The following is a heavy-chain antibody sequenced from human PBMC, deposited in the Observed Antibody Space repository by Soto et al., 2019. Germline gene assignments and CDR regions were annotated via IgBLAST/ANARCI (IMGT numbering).Heavy chain of an antibody. D-gene: IGHD1-7*01. Sequence: QVQLQESGPGLVKPSQTLSLTCTVSGGSISSGGYYWSWIRQHPGKGLEWIGYIYSSGSTYYNPTLKIRVTISVDTSKNQFSLKLSSVTAADTAVYYCARGVMVTGTTNYYYGMDVWGQGTTVTVSS. CDR1: GGSISSGGYY. CDR2: IYSSGST. J-gene: IGHJ6*02. V-gene: IGHV4-31*03. CDR3: ARGVMVTGTTNYYYGMDV.